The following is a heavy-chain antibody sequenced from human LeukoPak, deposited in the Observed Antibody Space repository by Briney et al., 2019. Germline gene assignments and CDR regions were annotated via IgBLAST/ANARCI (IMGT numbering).Heavy chain of an antibody. V-gene: IGHV4-39*07. CDR3: ARDTLKLGSGWDDAFDI. J-gene: IGHJ3*02. D-gene: IGHD6-19*01. CDR2: IYYSGST. Sequence: SETLSLTCTVSGGSISSSSYYWGWIRQPPGKGLEWIGSIYYSGSTYYNPSLKSRVTISVDTSKNQFSLKLSSVTAADTAVYYCARDTLKLGSGWDDAFDIWGQGTMVTVSS. CDR1: GGSISSSSYY.